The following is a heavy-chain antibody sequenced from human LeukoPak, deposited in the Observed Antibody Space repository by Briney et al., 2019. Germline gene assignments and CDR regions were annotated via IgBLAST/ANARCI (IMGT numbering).Heavy chain of an antibody. CDR2: ISGSGTDT. D-gene: IGHD6-13*01. CDR3: AKGHSSWDYHGMDV. Sequence: GGSLRLSCAPSGFTFSNYAMDWVRRAPGKGLEWVAAISGSGTDTYYVDSVKGRFTISRDNSKKTLNLQMNSLRVDDTAVYYCAKGHSSWDYHGMDVWGQGTTVTVSS. V-gene: IGHV3-23*01. J-gene: IGHJ6*02. CDR1: GFTFSNYA.